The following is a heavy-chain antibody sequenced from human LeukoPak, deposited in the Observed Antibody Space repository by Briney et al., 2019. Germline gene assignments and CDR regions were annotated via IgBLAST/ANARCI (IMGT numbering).Heavy chain of an antibody. D-gene: IGHD3-10*01. V-gene: IGHV3-21*01. J-gene: IGHJ5*02. CDR3: AREVLWFGELLS. CDR1: GFTFSSYS. Sequence: PGGSLRLSCAASGFTFSSYSMNWVRQAPGKGLEWVSSISSSSSYMSYADSVKGRFTISRDNANNSLYLQMNSLRAEDTAVYYCAREVLWFGELLSWGQGTLVTVPS. CDR2: ISSSSSYM.